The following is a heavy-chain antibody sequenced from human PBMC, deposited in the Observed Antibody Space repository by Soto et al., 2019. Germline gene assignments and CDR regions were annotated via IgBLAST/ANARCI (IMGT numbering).Heavy chain of an antibody. CDR2: ISGSGGGT. J-gene: IGHJ5*02. Sequence: XGCRRVTCAASGFTFTNYAMNWVRQAPGKGLDWVSAISGSGGGTYYADSVKGRFAISRDYSKNTLYLQMNRLRAEDTALYYCAKADWGGWYGGPFDPWGPGTLVTVSS. D-gene: IGHD6-19*01. V-gene: IGHV3-23*01. CDR1: GFTFTNYA. CDR3: AKADWGGWYGGPFDP.